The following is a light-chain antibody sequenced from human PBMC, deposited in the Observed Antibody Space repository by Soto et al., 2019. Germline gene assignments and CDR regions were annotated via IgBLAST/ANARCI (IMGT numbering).Light chain of an antibody. CDR1: QSVSSN. V-gene: IGKV3-15*01. CDR2: GAS. J-gene: IGKJ1*01. Sequence: EIVMTQSPATLSVSPGERATLSCRASQSVSSNLAWYQQKPGQAPRLLIYGASTRATGIPARFSGSGSGTEFTLTISSLQSEDFAVYYCQQYNNWLPWTFGXXX. CDR3: QQYNNWLPWT.